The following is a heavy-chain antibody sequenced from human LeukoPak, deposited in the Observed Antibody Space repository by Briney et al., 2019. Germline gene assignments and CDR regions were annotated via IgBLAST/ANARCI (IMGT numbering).Heavy chain of an antibody. Sequence: ASVKVSCKASGYTFTGYYMHWVRQAPGQGLEWMAWITPNSGGTNHAQKFQGRVTMTRDTSINTAYMELSRLRSDDTAVYYCARDVDTAMIGAFDIWGQGTMVTVSS. V-gene: IGHV1-2*02. CDR3: ARDVDTAMIGAFDI. D-gene: IGHD5-18*01. CDR2: ITPNSGGT. CDR1: GYTFTGYY. J-gene: IGHJ3*02.